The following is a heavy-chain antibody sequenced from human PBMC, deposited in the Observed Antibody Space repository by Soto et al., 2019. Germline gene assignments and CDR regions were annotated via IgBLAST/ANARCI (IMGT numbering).Heavy chain of an antibody. Sequence: SVKVSCKASGGTFSSYAISWVRQAPGQGLEWMGGIIPIFGTANYAQKFQGRVTITADESTSTAYMELSSLRSEDTAVYYCARVRRRSCSGGSCYNLDYWGQGTLVTVSS. CDR3: ARVRRRSCSGGSCYNLDY. J-gene: IGHJ4*02. D-gene: IGHD2-15*01. CDR1: GGTFSSYA. V-gene: IGHV1-69*13. CDR2: IIPIFGTA.